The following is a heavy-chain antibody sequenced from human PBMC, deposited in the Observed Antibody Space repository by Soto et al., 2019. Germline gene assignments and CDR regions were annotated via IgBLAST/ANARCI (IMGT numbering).Heavy chain of an antibody. CDR2: IKQDGSEK. J-gene: IGHJ6*03. Sequence: GGSLRLSCAASGFTFSSYWMSWVRQAPGKGLEWVANIKQDGSEKYYVDSVKGRFTISRDNAKNSLYLQMNSLRAEDTAVYYCARGEAGTLYYYYYYMDVWGKGTTVTVSS. V-gene: IGHV3-7*03. CDR3: ARGEAGTLYYYYYYMDV. D-gene: IGHD1-1*01. CDR1: GFTFSSYW.